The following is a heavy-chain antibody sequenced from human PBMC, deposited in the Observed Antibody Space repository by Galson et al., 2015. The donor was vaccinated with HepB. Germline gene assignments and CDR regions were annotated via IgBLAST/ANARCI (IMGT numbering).Heavy chain of an antibody. J-gene: IGHJ3*02. CDR3: AKEGYYDSSGYSNSDAFDI. Sequence: SLRLSCAASGFTFSSYGMHWVRQAPGKGLEWVAFIRYDGSNKYYANSVKGRFTISRDNSKNTLYLQMNSLRAEDTAVYYCAKEGYYDSSGYSNSDAFDIWGQGTMVTVSS. D-gene: IGHD3-22*01. CDR2: IRYDGSNK. CDR1: GFTFSSYG. V-gene: IGHV3-30*02.